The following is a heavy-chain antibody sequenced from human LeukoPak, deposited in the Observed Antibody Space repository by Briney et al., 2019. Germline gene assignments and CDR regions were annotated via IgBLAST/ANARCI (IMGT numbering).Heavy chain of an antibody. Sequence: SQTLFLTCTVSGGSISSGDYYWSWIRQPPGKGLEWIGYIYYSGSTYYNPSLKSRVTISVDTSKNQFSLKLSSVTAADTAVYYCARVVVIQDAFDIWGQGTMVTVSS. CDR2: IYYSGST. CDR1: GGSISSGDYY. CDR3: ARVVVIQDAFDI. J-gene: IGHJ3*02. D-gene: IGHD3-22*01. V-gene: IGHV4-30-4*08.